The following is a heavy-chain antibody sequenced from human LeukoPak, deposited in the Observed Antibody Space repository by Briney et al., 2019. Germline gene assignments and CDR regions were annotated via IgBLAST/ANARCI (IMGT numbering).Heavy chain of an antibody. CDR1: GFTFNNYA. Sequence: HLGGSLRLSCAASGFTFNNYAMTWVRQAPGKGLQWVSSIIGSTGSTYYADSVKGRYTISSDISKNTLYLQMNSLRPEDTAIYYCAKDRVAAAGTSFDHWGQGTLVTVSS. V-gene: IGHV3-23*01. D-gene: IGHD6-13*01. CDR2: IIGSTGST. CDR3: AKDRVAAAGTSFDH. J-gene: IGHJ4*02.